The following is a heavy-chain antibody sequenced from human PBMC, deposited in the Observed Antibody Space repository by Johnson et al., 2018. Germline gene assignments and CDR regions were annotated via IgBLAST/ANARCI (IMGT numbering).Heavy chain of an antibody. J-gene: IGHJ6*03. D-gene: IGHD6-6*01. V-gene: IGHV3-9*01. CDR3: ARGGIAARPGPYYYYYMDV. CDR2: ISWTSGSI. Sequence: VRLVESGGGLVQPGRSLRLSCAASGFTFDDYAMHRVRQAPGKGLEWVSGISWTSGSIGYAASGKGRFTISRDNAKKSLYLQMTSLRAEDTAVYYCARGGIAARPGPYYYYYMDVWGKGTTVTVS. CDR1: GFTFDDYA.